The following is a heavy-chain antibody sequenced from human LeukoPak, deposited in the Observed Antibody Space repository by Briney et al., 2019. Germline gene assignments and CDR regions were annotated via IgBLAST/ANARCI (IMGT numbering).Heavy chain of an antibody. Sequence: SEILSLTCTVSGGSISSYYWSWIRQPPGKGLEWIGYIYYSGSTNYNPSLKSRVTISVDTSKNQFSLKLSSVTAADTAVYYCAREKRRGGDAFDIWGQGTMVTVSS. D-gene: IGHD3-10*01. CDR1: GGSISSYY. V-gene: IGHV4-59*01. CDR3: AREKRRGGDAFDI. CDR2: IYYSGST. J-gene: IGHJ3*02.